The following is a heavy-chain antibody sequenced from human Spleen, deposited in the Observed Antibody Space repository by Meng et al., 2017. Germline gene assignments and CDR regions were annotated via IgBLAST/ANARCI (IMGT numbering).Heavy chain of an antibody. Sequence: QVQLVQSGAEVKKPGASVKVSCKASGYTYTDYQTDWVRQAPGQGLEWMGWIHPSGHPTYAQKFQGRVTMTIDTSTTTAYMELRSLRSDDTAVYYCTRRFPYSYYNSSWGLDYWGQGTLVTAPQ. V-gene: IGHV1-18*01. CDR3: TRRFPYSYYNSSWGLDY. J-gene: IGHJ4*02. CDR2: IHPSGHP. CDR1: GYTYTDYQ. D-gene: IGHD3-22*01.